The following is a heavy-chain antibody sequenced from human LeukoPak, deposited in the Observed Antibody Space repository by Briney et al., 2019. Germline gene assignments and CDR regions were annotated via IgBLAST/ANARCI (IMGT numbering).Heavy chain of an antibody. V-gene: IGHV1-2*02. J-gene: IGHJ4*02. CDR3: ARSIVVPAEWPGLYEAGAYYFDY. CDR1: GYTFTGYY. CDR2: INPNSGGT. D-gene: IGHD2-2*01. Sequence: ASVTVSCKGSGYTFTGYYIHWVRQAPGQGLEWMGWINPNSGGTNYAQKCQGRVTMTRDTSISTAYIELSRLRSDDTAVYYCARSIVVPAEWPGLYEAGAYYFDYWGQGTLVTVSS.